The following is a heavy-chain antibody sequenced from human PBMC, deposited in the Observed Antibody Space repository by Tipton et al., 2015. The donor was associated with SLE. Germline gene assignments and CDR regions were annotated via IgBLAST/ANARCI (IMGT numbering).Heavy chain of an antibody. Sequence: SLRLSCAASGFPFSSYAMSWVRQAPGKGLEWVSVIYSGGSTYYADSVKGRFTISRDNSKNTLYLQMNSLRAVDTAGYYCAKELDRLWEWFGYFDYWGQGSLVTVSS. CDR3: AKELDRLWEWFGYFDY. J-gene: IGHJ4*02. V-gene: IGHV3-23*03. D-gene: IGHD3-3*01. CDR1: GFPFSSYA. CDR2: IYSGGST.